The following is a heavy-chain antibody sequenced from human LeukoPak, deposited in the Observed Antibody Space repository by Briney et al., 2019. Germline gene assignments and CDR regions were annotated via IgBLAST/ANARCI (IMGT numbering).Heavy chain of an antibody. CDR2: IFYTGST. J-gene: IGHJ4*02. V-gene: IGHV4-59*01. CDR3: ARAGGSYYSGWEFDS. D-gene: IGHD2-15*01. CDR1: VDSISTYY. Sequence: PSETLSLTCTVSVDSISTYYWSWIRQSPEKGLGWIGYIFYTGSTNYNPSLKSRVTISVDTSKRQFSLKLTSVTAADTAVYYCARAGGSYYSGWEFDSWGQGTLVTVSS.